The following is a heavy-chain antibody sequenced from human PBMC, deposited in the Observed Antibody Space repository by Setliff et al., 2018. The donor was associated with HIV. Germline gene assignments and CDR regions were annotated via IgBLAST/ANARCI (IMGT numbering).Heavy chain of an antibody. CDR3: AHRPLSADDFDY. CDR1: GFSLNTPGLG. Sequence: SGPTLVNPTQTLTLTCTFSGFSLNTPGLGVGWIRQPPGEALEWLALIYWNNDKRYNPSLGSRLSITKDTSENLVVLVMTNMDAVDTATYYCAHRPLSADDFDYWGQGTQVTVSS. V-gene: IGHV2-5*01. CDR2: IYWNNDK. J-gene: IGHJ4*02.